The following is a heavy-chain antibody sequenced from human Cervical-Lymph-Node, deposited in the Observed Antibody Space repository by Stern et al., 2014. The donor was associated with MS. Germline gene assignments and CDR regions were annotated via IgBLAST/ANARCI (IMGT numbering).Heavy chain of an antibody. J-gene: IGHJ6*02. Sequence: VHLVESGAEVKKPGASVKVSCKASGYTFTNYDINWVRQAPGQGLEWMGWMNPNSGNTGNAQKFQGRVTMTRSTSIRTAYMELSSLTSEDTAVYYCARGHSYPYGMDFWGQGTTVIVSS. V-gene: IGHV1-8*01. CDR1: GYTFTNYD. CDR2: MNPNSGNT. CDR3: ARGHSYPYGMDF. D-gene: IGHD5-18*01.